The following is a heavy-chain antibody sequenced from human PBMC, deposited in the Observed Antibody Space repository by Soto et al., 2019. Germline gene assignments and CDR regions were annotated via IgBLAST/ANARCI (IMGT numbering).Heavy chain of an antibody. CDR1: GFTFSSYA. D-gene: IGHD3-16*01. CDR3: AKALSIWGAWS. CDR2: ISGSGGST. Sequence: GGSLRLSCAASGFTFSSYATSWVRQAPGKGLEWVSAISGSGGSTYYADSVKGRFTISRDNSKNTLYLQMNSLRAEDTAVYYCAKALSIWGAWSWGQGTLVTVSS. J-gene: IGHJ5*02. V-gene: IGHV3-23*01.